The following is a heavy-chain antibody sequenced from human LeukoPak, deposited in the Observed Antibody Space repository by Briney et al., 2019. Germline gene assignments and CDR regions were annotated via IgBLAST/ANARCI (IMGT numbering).Heavy chain of an antibody. Sequence: GGSLRLSCAASGFILNNYGVHWVRQAPGKGLEWVSAISGSGGSTYYADTVKGRFTISRENAKNSLYLQMNSLRAGDTAVYYCARAAVAVASDYYYGMDVWGQGTTVTVSS. CDR2: ISGSGGST. D-gene: IGHD6-19*01. CDR3: ARAAVAVASDYYYGMDV. CDR1: GFILNNYG. V-gene: IGHV3-23*01. J-gene: IGHJ6*02.